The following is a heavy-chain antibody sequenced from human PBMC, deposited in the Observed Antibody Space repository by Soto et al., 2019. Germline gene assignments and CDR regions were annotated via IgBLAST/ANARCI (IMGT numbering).Heavy chain of an antibody. V-gene: IGHV3-7*05. CDR1: GFTFSNHW. J-gene: IGHJ4*02. CDR2: IKEDGSET. Sequence: EVQLVDSGGDLVQPGGSLRLSCAASGFTFSNHWMSWVRQAPGKGLEWVANIKEDGSETYYADSVRGRFTISRDNAKNSLYLQMNGLRVEDTALYYCAKDVRWGQGTLVTVSS. CDR3: AKDVR.